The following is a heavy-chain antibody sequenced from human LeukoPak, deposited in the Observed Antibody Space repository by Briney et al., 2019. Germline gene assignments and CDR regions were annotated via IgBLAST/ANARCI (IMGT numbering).Heavy chain of an antibody. Sequence: GESLKISCKGSGYSFTSYWIGWVRQLPGKGLEWMGIIYPGDSDTRYSPSFQGQVTISADKSISTAYLQWSSLKASDTAMYYCARLLVRGVSGVYYFDYWGQGTLVTVSS. CDR2: IYPGDSDT. V-gene: IGHV5-51*01. D-gene: IGHD3-10*01. J-gene: IGHJ4*02. CDR3: ARLLVRGVSGVYYFDY. CDR1: GYSFTSYW.